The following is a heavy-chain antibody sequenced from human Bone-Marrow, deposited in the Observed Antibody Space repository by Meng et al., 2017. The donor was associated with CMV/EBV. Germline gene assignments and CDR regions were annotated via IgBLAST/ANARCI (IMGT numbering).Heavy chain of an antibody. CDR1: GFTVSSNY. CDR3: ARQEMATGFDP. Sequence: GGSLRLSCAASGFTVSSNYMSWVRQAPGKGLKWVSVIYSGGSTYYADSVKGRFTISRDNSKNTLYLQMNSLRAEDTAVYYCARQEMATGFDPWGQGNLVTVSS. J-gene: IGHJ5*02. D-gene: IGHD5-24*01. CDR2: IYSGGST. V-gene: IGHV3-53*01.